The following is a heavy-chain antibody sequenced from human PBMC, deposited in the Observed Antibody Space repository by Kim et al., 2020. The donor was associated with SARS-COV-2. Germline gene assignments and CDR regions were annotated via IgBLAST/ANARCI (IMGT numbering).Heavy chain of an antibody. J-gene: IGHJ6*02. Sequence: GGSLRLSCAASGFTVSSNYMSWVRQAPGKGLEWVSVIYSGGSTYYADSVKGRFTISRDNSKNTLYLQMNSLRAEDTAVYYCARGVYGDYGDYRTRYYYYGMDVWGQGTTVTVSS. CDR1: GFTVSSNY. V-gene: IGHV3-53*01. D-gene: IGHD4-17*01. CDR2: IYSGGST. CDR3: ARGVYGDYGDYRTRYYYYGMDV.